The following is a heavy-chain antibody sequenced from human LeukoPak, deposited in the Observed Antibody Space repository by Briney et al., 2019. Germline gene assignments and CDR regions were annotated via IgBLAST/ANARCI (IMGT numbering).Heavy chain of an antibody. D-gene: IGHD3-16*01. V-gene: IGHV3-9*01. J-gene: IGHJ6*03. CDR2: VFWNSGSI. CDR1: GFTFDDYA. Sequence: GRSLRLSCAASGFTFDDYAMHWVRQVPGKGLEWVSGVFWNSGSIGYADSVKGRFTISRDNVKNSLYLQMNSLRTEDTALYYCAKGGGGRLMYYYYMDVWGKGTTVTVSS. CDR3: AKGGGGRLMYYYYMDV.